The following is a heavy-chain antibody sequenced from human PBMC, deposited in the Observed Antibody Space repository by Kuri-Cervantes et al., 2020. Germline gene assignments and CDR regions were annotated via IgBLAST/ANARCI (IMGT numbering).Heavy chain of an antibody. J-gene: IGHJ4*02. D-gene: IGHD2-15*01. CDR3: AREVCSGFSCYSGAPYYLDH. V-gene: IGHV1-69*13. Sequence: SVKVSCKPSGGSFSSNVFNWVRQAPGQGLEWMGVILPSLNTANYAQRFKGRVTITADESTTTVYMELSSLTSEDTAVYFCAREVCSGFSCYSGAPYYLDHWGQGTPVTVSS. CDR1: GGSFSSNV. CDR2: ILPSLNTA.